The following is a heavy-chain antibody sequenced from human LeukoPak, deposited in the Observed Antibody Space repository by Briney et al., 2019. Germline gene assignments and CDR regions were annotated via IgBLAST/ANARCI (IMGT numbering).Heavy chain of an antibody. V-gene: IGHV3-74*01. D-gene: IGHD3-22*01. CDR2: IKSDGST. Sequence: PGGSLRLSCAASGFTSSSYWMHWVRQAPGKGLVWVSRIKSDGSTNYADSVKGRFTISRDNAKNTVSLQMNSLRAEDTGVYYCARAPSEIGGYYPEYFRHWGQDTLVTVSS. J-gene: IGHJ1*01. CDR3: ARAPSEIGGYYPEYFRH. CDR1: GFTSSSYW.